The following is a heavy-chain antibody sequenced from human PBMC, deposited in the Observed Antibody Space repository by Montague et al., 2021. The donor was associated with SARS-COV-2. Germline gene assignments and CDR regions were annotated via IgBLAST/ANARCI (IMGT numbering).Heavy chain of an antibody. CDR3: ARRHIVASNRAFDY. D-gene: IGHD2-21*01. CDR2: IYHSGTT. Sequence: SETLSLTCTVAVHSGSNSTHSHCSRQPLGNALECIATIYHSGTTYYNPSLKSRVTISVDTSNNQFSLKLTSVTAADTAVYYCARRHIVASNRAFDYWGQGTLVTVSS. V-gene: IGHV4-38-2*02. CDR1: VHSGSNSTH. J-gene: IGHJ4*02.